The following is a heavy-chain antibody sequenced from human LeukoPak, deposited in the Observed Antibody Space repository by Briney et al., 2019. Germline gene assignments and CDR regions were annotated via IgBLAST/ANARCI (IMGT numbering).Heavy chain of an antibody. J-gene: IGHJ4*02. D-gene: IGHD3-3*01. CDR3: ARLYFDFWSGYPDY. CDR2: ISYSRNT. V-gene: IGHV4-39*02. Sequence: SETLSLTCTVSGGSIGTHDNYWGWIRQPPGKGLEWIGSISYSRNTHYSPSFQSRVTMSVDTSRNNFSLKLSSVTAADTAVYYCARLYFDFWSGYPDYWGQGTLVTVSS. CDR1: GGSIGTHDNY.